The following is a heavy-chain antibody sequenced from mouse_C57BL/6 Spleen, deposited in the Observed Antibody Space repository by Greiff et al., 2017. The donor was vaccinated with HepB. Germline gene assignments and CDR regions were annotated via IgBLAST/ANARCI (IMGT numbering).Heavy chain of an antibody. CDR2: ISYSGST. V-gene: IGHV3-1*01. CDR3: ARDGKGYWYFDV. J-gene: IGHJ1*03. Sequence: VQLQQSGPGMVKPSQSLSLTCTVTGYSITSGYDWHWIRHFPGNKLEWMGYISYSGSTNYNPSLKSRISITHDTSKNHFFLKLNSVTTEDTATYYCARDGKGYWYFDVWGTGTTVTVSS. CDR1: GYSITSGYD. D-gene: IGHD4-1*01.